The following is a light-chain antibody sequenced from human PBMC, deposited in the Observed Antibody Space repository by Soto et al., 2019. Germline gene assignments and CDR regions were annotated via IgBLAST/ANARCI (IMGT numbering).Light chain of an antibody. CDR2: GAS. CDR1: QSVSSSY. Sequence: EIVLTQSPGTLSLSPGERATLSCRASQSVSSSYLAWYQQKPGQAPRLLIYGASSRATGIPDRVSGSGSGTDFTLTISRLEPEDVAVYYCQQYGSSPGTFGQGTKVEIK. V-gene: IGKV3-20*01. J-gene: IGKJ1*01. CDR3: QQYGSSPGT.